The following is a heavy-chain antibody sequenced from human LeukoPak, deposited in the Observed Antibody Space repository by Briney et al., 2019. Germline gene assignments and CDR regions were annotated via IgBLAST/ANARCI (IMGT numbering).Heavy chain of an antibody. CDR1: GFTFSRFS. CDR2: ISSSSGTI. CDR3: ARVDYGDYAGEDY. V-gene: IGHV3-48*04. J-gene: IGHJ4*02. Sequence: RTGGFLRLSCAASGFTFSRFSMNWVRQAPGKGLEWVSYISSSSGTIYYADSVKGRFTISRDNAKNSLYLQMNSLRAEDTAVYYCARVDYGDYAGEDYWGQGTLVTVSS. D-gene: IGHD4-17*01.